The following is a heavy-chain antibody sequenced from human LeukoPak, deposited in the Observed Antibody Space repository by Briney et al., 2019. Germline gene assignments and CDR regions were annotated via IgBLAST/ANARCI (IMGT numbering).Heavy chain of an antibody. D-gene: IGHD3-16*01. CDR3: AAGIMITFGGVLLEAFDI. V-gene: IGHV1-18*01. J-gene: IGHJ3*02. Sequence: ASVKVSCKASGYTFTSYGISWVRQAPGQGLEWMGWISAYNGNTNYAQKFQGRVTITADKSTSTAYMELGSLRSEDTAVYYCAAGIMITFGGVLLEAFDIWGQGTMVTVSS. CDR1: GYTFTSYG. CDR2: ISAYNGNT.